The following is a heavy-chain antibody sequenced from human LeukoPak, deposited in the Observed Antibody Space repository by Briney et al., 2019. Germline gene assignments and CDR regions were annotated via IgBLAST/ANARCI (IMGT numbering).Heavy chain of an antibody. Sequence: PSETLSLTCTVSGGSMNDYYWTWIRQPPGKGLEWIGHIYRSGSTYYNPSLKSRVTISVDRSKNQFSLNLSSVTAADTAVYYCARYSSSGAFDIWGQGTMVTVSS. CDR1: GGSMNDYY. V-gene: IGHV4-4*09. D-gene: IGHD6-6*01. CDR2: IYRSGST. J-gene: IGHJ3*02. CDR3: ARYSSSGAFDI.